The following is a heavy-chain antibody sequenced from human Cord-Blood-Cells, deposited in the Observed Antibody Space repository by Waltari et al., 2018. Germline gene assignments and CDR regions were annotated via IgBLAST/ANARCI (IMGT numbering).Heavy chain of an antibody. D-gene: IGHD3-3*01. CDR1: GGSFSGYY. CDR2: INHRGST. V-gene: IGHV4-34*01. J-gene: IGHJ4*02. Sequence: QVQLQQWGAGLLKPSETLSLTCAVYGGSFSGYYWSWIRQPPGKGLEWIGEINHRGSTNYNPSLKSRVTISVDTSKNQFSLKLSSVTAADTAVYYCARGPRITIFGVVTPRGFDYWGQGTLVTVSS. CDR3: ARGPRITIFGVVTPRGFDY.